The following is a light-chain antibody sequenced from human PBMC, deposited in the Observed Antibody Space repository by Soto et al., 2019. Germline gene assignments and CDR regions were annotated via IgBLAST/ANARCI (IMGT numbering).Light chain of an antibody. CDR2: EVS. CDR1: SSDVGGYNY. V-gene: IGLV2-8*01. Sequence: QSALTQPPSASGSPGQPVTISCTGTSSDVGGYNYVSWYQQHPGKAPKLMIYEVSKRPSGVPDRFSGSKSGNTASLTVSGLQAEDEADYYCSSYAGSNGGVFGTGTKVTVL. CDR3: SSYAGSNGGV. J-gene: IGLJ1*01.